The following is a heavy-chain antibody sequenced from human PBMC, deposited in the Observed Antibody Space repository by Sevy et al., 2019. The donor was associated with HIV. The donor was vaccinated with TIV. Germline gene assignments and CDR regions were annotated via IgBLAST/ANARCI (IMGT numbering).Heavy chain of an antibody. CDR3: ARPRRGGLSIDP. J-gene: IGHJ5*02. V-gene: IGHV4-39*01. CDR2: IYYSGST. Sequence: SQTLSLTCTVSGGSISSSSYYWGWIRQPPGKGLEWIRSIYYSGSTYYNPSLKSPVTISVDTSKNQFSLKLSSVTAADTAVYYCARPRRGGLSIDPWGQGTLVTVSS. D-gene: IGHD3-16*01. CDR1: GGSISSSSYY.